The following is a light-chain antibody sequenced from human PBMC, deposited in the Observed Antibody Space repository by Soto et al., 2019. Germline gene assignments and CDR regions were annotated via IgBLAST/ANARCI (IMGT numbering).Light chain of an antibody. CDR2: PAS. CDR1: QAMSTY. CDR3: QQLNGYQLA. J-gene: IGKJ4*01. Sequence: DIQLTQSPSFLSAFVGDTVTITCRASQAMSTYLAWYQQKPGKVPKLLIGPASTLQSGVPPRFSGGGSGTEFNLTISTLQPDASDMYYCQQLNGYQLAFGGGTNVEIK. V-gene: IGKV1-9*01.